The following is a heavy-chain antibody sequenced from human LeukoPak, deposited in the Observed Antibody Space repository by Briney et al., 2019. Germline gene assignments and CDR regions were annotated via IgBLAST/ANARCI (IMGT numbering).Heavy chain of an antibody. CDR1: GFTFSSYG. Sequence: GGSLRLSCAASGFTFSSYGMHWVRQAPGKGLEWVAFIRYDGSNKYYADSVKGRFTISRDNSKNTLYLQMNSLRAEDTAVYYCAKGDYDILTGYYNPPGYYFDYWGQGTLVTVSS. D-gene: IGHD3-9*01. J-gene: IGHJ4*02. CDR2: IRYDGSNK. V-gene: IGHV3-30*02. CDR3: AKGDYDILTGYYNPPGYYFDY.